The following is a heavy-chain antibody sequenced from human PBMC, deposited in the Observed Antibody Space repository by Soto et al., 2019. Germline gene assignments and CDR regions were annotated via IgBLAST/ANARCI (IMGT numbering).Heavy chain of an antibody. CDR1: GFTFSSYG. V-gene: IGHV3-33*01. D-gene: IGHD3-22*01. CDR2: IWYDGSNK. J-gene: IGHJ4*02. Sequence: GGSLRLSCAASGFTFSSYGMPWVRQAPGKGLEWVAVIWYDGSNKYYADSVTGRFTISRDNSKNTLYLQMNSLRAEDTAVCYCAREAQRYYDSSGYYDYWGQGTLVTVSS. CDR3: AREAQRYYDSSGYYDY.